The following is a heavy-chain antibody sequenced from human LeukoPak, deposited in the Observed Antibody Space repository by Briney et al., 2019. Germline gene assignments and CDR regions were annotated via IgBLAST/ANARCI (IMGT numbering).Heavy chain of an antibody. V-gene: IGHV3-23*01. J-gene: IGHJ4*02. D-gene: IGHD3-22*01. CDR3: AKDLQNYYDSSGYYFDY. CDR1: GFTFSSYA. Sequence: GGSLRLSCAASGFTFSSYAMSWVRQAPGKGLEWVSAISGSGGSTYYADSVKGRFTISRENSKNTLYLQMNSLRAEDTAVYYCAKDLQNYYDSSGYYFDYWGQGTLVTVSS. CDR2: ISGSGGST.